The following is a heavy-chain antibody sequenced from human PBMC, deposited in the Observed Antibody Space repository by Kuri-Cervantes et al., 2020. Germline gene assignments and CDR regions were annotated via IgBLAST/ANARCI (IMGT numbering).Heavy chain of an antibody. CDR1: GVSISSSSYY. CDR2: IYYSGST. J-gene: IGHJ4*02. CDR3: ARHVLRYFHTDY. D-gene: IGHD3-9*01. V-gene: IGHV4-39*01. Sequence: SCTVSGVSISSSSYYWGWIRQPPGKGLEWIGSIYYSGSTYYNPSLKSRVTISVDTSKSQFSLKLSSVTAADTAVYYCARHVLRYFHTDYWGQGTLVTVSS.